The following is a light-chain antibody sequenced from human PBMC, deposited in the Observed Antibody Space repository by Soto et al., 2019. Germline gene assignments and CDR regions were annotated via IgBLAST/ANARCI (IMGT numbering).Light chain of an antibody. Sequence: QSVLTQPPSASGTPGQRVTISCSGSSSNSGSNYVYWYQQFPGTAPKLLIYRNNQRPSGVPDRFSGSKSGTSGSLAISGLRSEDEADYYCAAWDDSLSGPWVFGGGTKVTVL. V-gene: IGLV1-47*01. CDR3: AAWDDSLSGPWV. CDR2: RNN. J-gene: IGLJ3*02. CDR1: SSNSGSNY.